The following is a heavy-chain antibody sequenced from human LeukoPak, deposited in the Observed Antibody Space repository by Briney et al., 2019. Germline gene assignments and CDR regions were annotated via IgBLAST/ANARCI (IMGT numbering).Heavy chain of an antibody. Sequence: GGSLRLSCAASGFIFSSYEMNWVRQAPGKGLEWVSYISSSGSTRYYADSVKGRFTISRDNAKNSLYLQMNSLRAEDTAVYYCAREIVIASFDYWGQGTLVTVSS. CDR1: GFIFSSYE. V-gene: IGHV3-48*03. D-gene: IGHD3-16*02. J-gene: IGHJ4*02. CDR2: ISSSGSTR. CDR3: AREIVIASFDY.